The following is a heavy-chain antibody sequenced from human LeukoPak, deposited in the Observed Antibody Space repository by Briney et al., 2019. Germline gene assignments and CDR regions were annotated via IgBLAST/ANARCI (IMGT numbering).Heavy chain of an antibody. J-gene: IGHJ6*03. CDR1: GYTFTGYY. CDR3: ARAIDYYYYYMDV. D-gene: IGHD2/OR15-2a*01. V-gene: IGHV1-2*02. Sequence: GASVKVSCKASGYTFTGYYMHWVRQAPGQGLEWMGWINPNSGGTNYAQKFQGRVTMTRDTSISTAYMELSRLRSDDTAVYYCARAIDYYYYYMDVWGKGTTVTISS. CDR2: INPNSGGT.